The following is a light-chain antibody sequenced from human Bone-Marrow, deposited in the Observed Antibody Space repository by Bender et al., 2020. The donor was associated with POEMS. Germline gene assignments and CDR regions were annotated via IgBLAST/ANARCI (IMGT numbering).Light chain of an antibody. V-gene: IGLV2-23*02. J-gene: IGLJ3*02. CDR3: CSYAANWV. CDR2: EVT. CDR1: TNNL. Sequence: QSALTQPASVSGSPGQSITISCTGSTNNLVSWYQHHPGKAPKLIIYEVTKRPSGVSNRFSGSKSGKTASLTIAGLQAEDEANYYCCSYAANWVFGGGTKVTVL.